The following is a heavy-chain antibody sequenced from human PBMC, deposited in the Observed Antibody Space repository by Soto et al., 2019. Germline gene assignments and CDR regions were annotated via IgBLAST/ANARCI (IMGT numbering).Heavy chain of an antibody. J-gene: IGHJ5*02. CDR2: INAGNGNT. D-gene: IGHD6-19*01. CDR3: ARSPIWSVAGIGWFDP. Sequence: QVQLVQSGAEVKKPGASVKVSCKASGYTFTSYAMHWVRQAPGQRLEWMGWINAGNGNTKYSQKFQGRVTITRDTSASTAYMALSSLRSEDTAVYYCARSPIWSVAGIGWFDPWGQGTLVTVSS. CDR1: GYTFTSYA. V-gene: IGHV1-3*01.